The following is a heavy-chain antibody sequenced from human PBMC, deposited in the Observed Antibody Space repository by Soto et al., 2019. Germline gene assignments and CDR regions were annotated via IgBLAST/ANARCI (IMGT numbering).Heavy chain of an antibody. CDR2: IIPILGIA. J-gene: IGHJ3*02. CDR3: ARFRRSSSGWYLDAFYI. CDR1: GGTFSSYT. D-gene: IGHD6-19*01. V-gene: IGHV1-69*02. Sequence: GASVKVSCKASGGTFSSYTISWVRQAPGQGLEWMGRIIPILGIANYAQKFQGRVTITADKSTSTAYMELSSLRSEDTAVYYCARFRRSSSGWYLDAFYIRGQGTTVIGSS.